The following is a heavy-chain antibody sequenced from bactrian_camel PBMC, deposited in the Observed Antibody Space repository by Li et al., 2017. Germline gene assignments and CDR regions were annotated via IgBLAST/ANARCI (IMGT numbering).Heavy chain of an antibody. Sequence: HVQLVESGGGSVQAGGSLRLSCSASGYTHDRYCMAWFRQAPGKEREGIATIDTDGRTDYIDSVKGRFIISKDNAENTLFLEMNSLKPEDTAMYYCASDRMTPCRWVVNGGTWSGLGYLGQGTQVTVS. V-gene: IGHV3S1*01. CDR1: GYTHDRYC. J-gene: IGHJ4*01. CDR2: IDTDGRT. CDR3: ASDRMTPCRWVVNGGTWSGLGY. D-gene: IGHD3*01.